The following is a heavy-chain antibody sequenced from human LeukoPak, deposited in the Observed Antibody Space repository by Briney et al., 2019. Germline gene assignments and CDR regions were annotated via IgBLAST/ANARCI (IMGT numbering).Heavy chain of an antibody. J-gene: IGHJ5*02. Sequence: GASVKVSCKASGYTFTSYGISWVRQAPGQGLEWMGIINPSGGSTSYAQKFQGRVTMTRDMSTSTVYMELSSLRSEDTAVYYCARGDGSGRNWFDPWGQGTLVTVSS. D-gene: IGHD3-10*01. CDR1: GYTFTSYG. V-gene: IGHV1-46*01. CDR3: ARGDGSGRNWFDP. CDR2: INPSGGST.